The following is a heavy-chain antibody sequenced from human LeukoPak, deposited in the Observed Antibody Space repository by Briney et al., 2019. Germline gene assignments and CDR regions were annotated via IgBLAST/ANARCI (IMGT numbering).Heavy chain of an antibody. Sequence: GGSLRLSCAASGFTFSSYGMHWVRQAPGKGLEWVAVISYDGSNKYYADSVKGRFTISRDNSKNTLYLQMNSLKTDDTGVYYCVTDLRWELFDQFDFWGQGTRVTVSS. CDR2: ISYDGSNK. CDR1: GFTFSSYG. V-gene: IGHV3-30*03. CDR3: VTDLRWELFDQFDF. D-gene: IGHD1-26*01. J-gene: IGHJ4*02.